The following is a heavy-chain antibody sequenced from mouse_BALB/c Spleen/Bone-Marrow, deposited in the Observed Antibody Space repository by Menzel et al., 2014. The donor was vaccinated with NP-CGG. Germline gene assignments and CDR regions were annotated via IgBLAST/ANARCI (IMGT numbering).Heavy chain of an antibody. CDR2: IDPANGNT. Sequence: EVQLVESGAELVKPGASVKLSCTASGFNIKDTYMHWVKQRPEQGLEWIGRIDPANGNTKYDPKFQGKATITADTSSNTAYLQLSSLTSEDTAVYYCARWLPLAYWGQGTLVTVFA. J-gene: IGHJ3*01. D-gene: IGHD2-2*01. CDR1: GFNIKDTY. V-gene: IGHV14-3*02. CDR3: ARWLPLAY.